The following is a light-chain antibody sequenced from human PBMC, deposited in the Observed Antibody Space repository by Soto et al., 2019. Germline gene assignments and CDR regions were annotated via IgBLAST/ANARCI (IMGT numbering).Light chain of an antibody. Sequence: EIVMTQSPATLSVSPGERATLSCRASQSVSSNLAWYQQKPGQAPRLLIYAASTRATGIPARFSDSGSGTEFTLTISSLQSEDFALYYCQQYNNWVTFGGGTKVEIK. V-gene: IGKV3-15*01. CDR3: QQYNNWVT. CDR2: AAS. CDR1: QSVSSN. J-gene: IGKJ4*01.